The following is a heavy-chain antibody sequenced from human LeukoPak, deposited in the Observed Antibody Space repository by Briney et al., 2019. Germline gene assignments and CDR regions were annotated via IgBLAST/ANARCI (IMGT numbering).Heavy chain of an antibody. CDR1: GFTFSSYA. J-gene: IGHJ5*02. D-gene: IGHD2-2*02. Sequence: PGGSLRLSCAASGFTFSSYAMSWVRQAPGKGLEWVSAMSGSGGGTYYADSVKGRFTISRDNSKNTLYLQMNSLRAEDTAVYYCTTLGYCSSTSCYSNWFDPWGQGTLVTVSS. V-gene: IGHV3-23*01. CDR2: MSGSGGGT. CDR3: TTLGYCSSTSCYSNWFDP.